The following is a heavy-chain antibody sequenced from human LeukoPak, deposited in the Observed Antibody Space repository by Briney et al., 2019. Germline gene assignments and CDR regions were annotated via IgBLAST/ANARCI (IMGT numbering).Heavy chain of an antibody. CDR1: GYTFTGYY. D-gene: IGHD6-19*01. Sequence: ASVKVSCKASGYTFTGYYMYWVRQAPGQGLEWMGWINPNSGGTNYAQKFQGRVTMTRDTSISTAYMELSRLRSDDTAVYYCARAVAGPVRVDAFDIWGQGTMVTVSS. CDR2: INPNSGGT. V-gene: IGHV1-2*02. CDR3: ARAVAGPVRVDAFDI. J-gene: IGHJ3*02.